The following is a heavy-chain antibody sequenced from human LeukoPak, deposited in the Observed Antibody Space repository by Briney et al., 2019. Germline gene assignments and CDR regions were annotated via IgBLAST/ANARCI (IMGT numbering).Heavy chain of an antibody. D-gene: IGHD6-13*01. CDR2: IETDGSST. V-gene: IGHV3-74*01. CDR3: ARDPSSWNGFFDS. Sequence: GGSLRLTCEAAGFTFRSYWMRWVRQAPGKGLMWVSRIETDGSSTNYADSVKDRFTISRDNARNRVYLQMNSLRADDTAVYYCARDPSSWNGFFDSWGQGTLVTVSS. J-gene: IGHJ4*02. CDR1: GFTFRSYW.